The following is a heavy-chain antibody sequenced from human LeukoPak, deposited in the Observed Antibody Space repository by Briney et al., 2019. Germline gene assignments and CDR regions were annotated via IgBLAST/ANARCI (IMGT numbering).Heavy chain of an antibody. J-gene: IGHJ4*02. D-gene: IGHD2-15*01. CDR2: IYHSGST. CDR1: GGSISNNHYY. CDR3: ARSLYCSGGSCYGTFDY. Sequence: SETLSLTCTVSGGSISNNHYYWTWIRQPPGKGLEWIGYIYHSGSTYYNPSLKSRVTISVDTSKNQFSLKLSSVTAADTAVYYCARSLYCSGGSCYGTFDYWGQGTLVTVSS. V-gene: IGHV4-30-2*01.